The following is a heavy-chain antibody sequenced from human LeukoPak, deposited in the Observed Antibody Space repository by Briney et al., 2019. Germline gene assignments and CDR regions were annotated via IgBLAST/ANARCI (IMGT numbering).Heavy chain of an antibody. CDR3: AKAPTQLVRLGYFDY. Sequence: GGSLRLSCAASGFTFSSYAMSWVRQAPGKGLEWVSGLNAGGATTHYADSVKGRFTISRDNSKNTLYLQMNSLRAEDTAVYYCAKAPTQLVRLGYFDYWGQGTLVTVSS. D-gene: IGHD6-6*01. CDR1: GFTFSSYA. CDR2: LNAGGATT. V-gene: IGHV3-23*01. J-gene: IGHJ4*02.